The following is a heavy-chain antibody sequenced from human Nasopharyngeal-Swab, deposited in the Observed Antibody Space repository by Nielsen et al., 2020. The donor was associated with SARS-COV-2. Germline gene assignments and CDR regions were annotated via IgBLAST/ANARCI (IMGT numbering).Heavy chain of an antibody. D-gene: IGHD6-19*01. CDR2: IKQDGSEK. J-gene: IGHJ6*03. CDR3: ARDTKGSSGWPYYYYYYMDV. Sequence: VRQAPGKGLEWVVNIKQDGSEKYYVDSVKGRFTISRDNAKNSLYLQMNSLRAEDTAVYYCARDTKGSSGWPYYYYYYMDVWGKGTTVTVSS. V-gene: IGHV3-7*01.